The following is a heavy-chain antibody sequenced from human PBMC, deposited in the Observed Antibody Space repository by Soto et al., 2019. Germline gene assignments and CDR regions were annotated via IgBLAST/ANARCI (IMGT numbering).Heavy chain of an antibody. J-gene: IGHJ4*02. CDR3: ASAMTSVGATMKGDY. V-gene: IGHV3-74*01. D-gene: IGHD1-26*01. CDR2: ISSDGSVT. CDR1: GFTFSTYW. Sequence: EVQLVESGGGLVQPGGSLRLSCAASGFTFSTYWMHWVRQAPGKGPVWVSRISSDGSVTDYAGSVKGRFTISRDNAKNTLYLQMNSLRAEDTAVYYCASAMTSVGATMKGDYWGQGTLVPVSS.